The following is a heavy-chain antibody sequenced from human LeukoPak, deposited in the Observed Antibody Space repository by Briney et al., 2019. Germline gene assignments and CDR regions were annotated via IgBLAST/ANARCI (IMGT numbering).Heavy chain of an antibody. Sequence: GGSLRLSCAASGFTFSSYDMHWVRQAPGKGLEWVAVISYDGNNKYYADSVKGRFTISRGNSNNTLFLHMNSLRAEDTAVYNCAKSLFSGSYWGGFDYCGQGTPVTVSS. CDR1: GFTFSSYD. J-gene: IGHJ4*02. V-gene: IGHV3-30*18. CDR3: AKSLFSGSYWGGFDY. CDR2: ISYDGNNK. D-gene: IGHD1-26*01.